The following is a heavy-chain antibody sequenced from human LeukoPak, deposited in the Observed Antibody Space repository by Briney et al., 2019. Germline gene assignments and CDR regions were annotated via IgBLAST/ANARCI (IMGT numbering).Heavy chain of an antibody. CDR1: GGSISSANHF. V-gene: IGHV4-30-4*08. CDR2: IHYDGRA. D-gene: IGHD2-2*01. Sequence: PSETLSLTCTVSGGSISSANHFWSWVRQSPGEGLEWIGYIHYDGRAHYNPSLKSRVSMSLDMSKNQFSLSLSSVTAADTAIYYCAREVITPGDSDGFGLWGQGTMVSVSS. J-gene: IGHJ3*01. CDR3: AREVITPGDSDGFGL.